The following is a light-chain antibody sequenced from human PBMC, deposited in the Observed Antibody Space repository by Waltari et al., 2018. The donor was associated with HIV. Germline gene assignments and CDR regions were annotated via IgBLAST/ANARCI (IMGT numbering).Light chain of an antibody. CDR1: SSDVGNYHY. Sequence: QSALTQPPSASGSPGQSVTISCTGTSSDVGNYHYVSWYQQHPGKAPKLMIYEVNKRPSGVPDRFSGSKSGNTASLTVSGLQAEDEAEYYCSSYAATNTLVFGGGTKVTVL. V-gene: IGLV2-8*01. CDR3: SSYAATNTLV. CDR2: EVN. J-gene: IGLJ3*02.